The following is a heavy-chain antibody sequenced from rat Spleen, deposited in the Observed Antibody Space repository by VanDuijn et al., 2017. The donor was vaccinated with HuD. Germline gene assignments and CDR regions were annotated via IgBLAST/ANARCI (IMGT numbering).Heavy chain of an antibody. V-gene: IGHV2S12*01. CDR1: GFSLTSYH. CDR2: ISSGGST. D-gene: IGHD1-11*01. J-gene: IGHJ2*01. Sequence: QVQLKESGPGLVQPSQTLSLTCTVSGFSLTSYHVHWVRQPPGKGLEWIAAISSGGSTYYNSALKSRLSISRDTSKSQVFLKMNSLQTEDTAIYFCTGDPYGGPLDYWGQGVMVTVSS. CDR3: TGDPYGGPLDY.